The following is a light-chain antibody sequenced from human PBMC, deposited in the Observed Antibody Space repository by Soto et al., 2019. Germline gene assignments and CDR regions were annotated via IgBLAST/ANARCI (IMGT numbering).Light chain of an antibody. V-gene: IGKV3-11*01. Sequence: DIVLTQSHATLSLSPGESATLSCRASQSVSSYLAWYQQKPGQAPRLLIYDASNRATGIPARFSGSGSGTDFTLTISSLEPEDFAVYYCQQRSNWPSITFGQGTRLEI. J-gene: IGKJ5*01. CDR2: DAS. CDR3: QQRSNWPSIT. CDR1: QSVSSY.